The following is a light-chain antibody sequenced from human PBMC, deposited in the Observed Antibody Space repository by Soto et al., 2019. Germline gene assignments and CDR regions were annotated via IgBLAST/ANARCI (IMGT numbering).Light chain of an antibody. CDR2: DAS. V-gene: IGKV1-5*01. CDR3: QKLNTYSRT. J-gene: IGKJ1*01. Sequence: DVQMTQSPSTLSASVGDRVTITCRASQSVNIWLAWYQQKPGKAPRLLIYDASTLEGGVPSRFSGSGSGTEFTLTISSLQYEDFATYYCQKLNTYSRTFGPGTKVE. CDR1: QSVNIW.